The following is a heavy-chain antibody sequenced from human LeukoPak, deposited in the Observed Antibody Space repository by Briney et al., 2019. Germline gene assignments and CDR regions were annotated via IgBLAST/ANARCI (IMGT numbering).Heavy chain of an antibody. CDR2: INHSGST. Sequence: SETLSLTCAVYGGPFSGYYWSWIRQPPGKGLEWIGEINHSGSTNYNPSLKSRVTISVDTSKNQFSLKLSSVTAADTAVYYCARGAPYGFDYWGQGTLVTVSS. CDR1: GGPFSGYY. CDR3: ARGAPYGFDY. J-gene: IGHJ4*02. V-gene: IGHV4-34*01. D-gene: IGHD3-10*01.